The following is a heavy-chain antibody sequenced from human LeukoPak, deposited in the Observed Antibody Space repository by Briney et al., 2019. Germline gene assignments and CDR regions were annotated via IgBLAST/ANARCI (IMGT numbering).Heavy chain of an antibody. V-gene: IGHV3-21*04. Sequence: GGSLRLSCTSSEFSISLYSMNWVRQAPGKGLEWVSCISSSSSDIYYADSVKGRFTISRDNAKSSVYLQMNSLRAEDTAVYYCAKRIQSAMAMGYWGQGTLVTVSS. CDR1: EFSISLYS. CDR3: AKRIQSAMAMGY. CDR2: ISSSSSDI. D-gene: IGHD5-18*01. J-gene: IGHJ4*02.